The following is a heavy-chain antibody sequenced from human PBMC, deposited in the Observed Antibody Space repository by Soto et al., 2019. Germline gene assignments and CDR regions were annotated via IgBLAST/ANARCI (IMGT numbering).Heavy chain of an antibody. J-gene: IGHJ4*02. CDR1: GFTFSSYW. CDR3: ARMYSSGRAGSYFDY. V-gene: IGHV3-7*01. D-gene: IGHD6-19*01. CDR2: IKQDGSEK. Sequence: GGSLRLSCAASGFTFSSYWMSWVRQAPGKGLEWVANIKQDGSEKYYVDSVKGRFTISRDNAKNSLYLQMNSLRAEDTAVYYCARMYSSGRAGSYFDYWGQGTLVTSPQ.